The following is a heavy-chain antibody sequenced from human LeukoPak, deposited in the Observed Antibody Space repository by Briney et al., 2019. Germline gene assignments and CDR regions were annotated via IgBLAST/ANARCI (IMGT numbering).Heavy chain of an antibody. CDR1: GGSISSYY. CDR2: IYYSGST. Sequence: SETLSLTCTVSGGSISSYYRSWIRQPPGKGLEWIGYIYYSGSTNYNPSLKSRVTISVDTSKNQFSLKLSSVTAADTAVYYCARRRVDFWSGYDAFDIWGQGTMVTVSS. D-gene: IGHD3-3*01. V-gene: IGHV4-59*01. CDR3: ARRRVDFWSGYDAFDI. J-gene: IGHJ3*02.